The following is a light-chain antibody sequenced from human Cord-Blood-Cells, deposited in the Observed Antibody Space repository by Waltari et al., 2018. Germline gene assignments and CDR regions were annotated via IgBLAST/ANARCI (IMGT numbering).Light chain of an antibody. Sequence: DIVMTQSPDSLAVSLGERATINCKSSQSVLYSSNNKNYLAWYQQKPEQPPKLLIYWASTRVSWVPDRVRGSGSGTDFTLTISSLQAEDVAVYYCQQYYSTPPTFGQGTKVEIK. J-gene: IGKJ1*01. CDR1: QSVLYSSNNKNY. CDR2: WAS. V-gene: IGKV4-1*01. CDR3: QQYYSTPPT.